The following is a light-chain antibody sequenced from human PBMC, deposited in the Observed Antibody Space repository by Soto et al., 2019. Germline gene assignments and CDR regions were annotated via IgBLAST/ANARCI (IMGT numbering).Light chain of an antibody. V-gene: IGLV2-8*01. Sequence: QSALTQPPSASASPGQSVAISCTGTSSDVGGYNYVSWYQQHPGKAPKLMIYEDTLRPSGVPDRFSGSKSGNTASLTVSGLQADDEADYYCSSYAGSNNYVFGTGTRSPS. CDR2: EDT. CDR1: SSDVGGYNY. CDR3: SSYAGSNNYV. J-gene: IGLJ1*01.